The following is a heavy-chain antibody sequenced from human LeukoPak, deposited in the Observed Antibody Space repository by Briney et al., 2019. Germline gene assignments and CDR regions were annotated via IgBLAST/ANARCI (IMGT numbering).Heavy chain of an antibody. V-gene: IGHV3-21*04. Sequence: GGSLRLSCAASGFTFSSYSMNWVRQAPGKGLEWVSSISSSSSYTYYADSVKGRFTISRDNAKNSLYLQMNSLRTEDTALYYCAKGSDYGIDYWGQGTLVTVSS. CDR2: ISSSSSYT. CDR1: GFTFSSYS. CDR3: AKGSDYGIDY. D-gene: IGHD4-17*01. J-gene: IGHJ4*02.